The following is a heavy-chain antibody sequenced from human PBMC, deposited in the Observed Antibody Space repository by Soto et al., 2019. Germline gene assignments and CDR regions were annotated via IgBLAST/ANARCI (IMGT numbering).Heavy chain of an antibody. D-gene: IGHD3-10*01. CDR1: GGSISSSSYY. CDR2: IYYSGST. Sequence: SETLSLTCTVSGGSISSSSYYWGWIRQPPGKGLEWIGSIYYSGSTYYNPSLKSRVTISVDTSKNQFSLKLSSVTAADTAVYYCARGLGDYYGSGSYYDNWFDPWGQGTLVTVAS. CDR3: ARGLGDYYGSGSYYDNWFDP. J-gene: IGHJ5*02. V-gene: IGHV4-39*01.